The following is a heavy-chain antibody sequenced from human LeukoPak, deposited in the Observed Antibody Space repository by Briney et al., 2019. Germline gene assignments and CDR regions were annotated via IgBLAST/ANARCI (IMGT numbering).Heavy chain of an antibody. D-gene: IGHD6-6*01. CDR1: GGSISSYY. J-gene: IGHJ4*02. V-gene: IGHV4-59*01. CDR3: ARVHESIDY. CDR2: IYYSGST. Sequence: SETLSLTCTVSGGSISSYYWSWIRQPPGKGLEWIGYIYYSGSTNYNPSLKSRVTISVDTSKNQFSLKLSSVTAADTAVYYCARVHESIDYWGQGTLVTVSS.